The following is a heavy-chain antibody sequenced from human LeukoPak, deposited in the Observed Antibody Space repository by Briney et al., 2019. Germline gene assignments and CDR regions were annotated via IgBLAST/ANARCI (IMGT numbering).Heavy chain of an antibody. CDR3: AKDEDLRGSPTARFDY. J-gene: IGHJ4*02. Sequence: GGSLGLSCAASGFTFSSYAMSWVRQAPGKGLEWVSAISGSGGSTYYADSVKGRFTISRDNSKNTLYLQMNSLRAEDTAVYYCAKDEDLRGSPTARFDYWGQGTLVTVSS. CDR1: GFTFSSYA. V-gene: IGHV3-23*01. CDR2: ISGSGGST. D-gene: IGHD4-11*01.